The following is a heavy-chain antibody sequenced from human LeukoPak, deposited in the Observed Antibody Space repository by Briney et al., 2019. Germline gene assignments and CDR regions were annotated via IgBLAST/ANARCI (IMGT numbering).Heavy chain of an antibody. J-gene: IGHJ1*01. V-gene: IGHV3-21*01. CDR3: AKDFDWLPFRHPEYFQH. D-gene: IGHD3-9*01. Sequence: PGGSLRLSCAASGFTFSSYSMNWVRQAPGKGLEWVSSISSSSSYIYYADSVKGRFTISRDDAKNSLYLQMNSLRAEDTAVYYCAKDFDWLPFRHPEYFQHWGQGTLVTVSS. CDR2: ISSSSSYI. CDR1: GFTFSSYS.